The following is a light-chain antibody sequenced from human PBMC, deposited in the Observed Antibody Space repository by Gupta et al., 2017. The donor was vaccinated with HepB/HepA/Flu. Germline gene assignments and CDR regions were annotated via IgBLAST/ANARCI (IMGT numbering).Light chain of an antibody. CDR2: KDI. Sequence: SYELTQPPSVSVYPRQTARITCSGDALPKQYVYWYQQKPGQAPVMLIYKDIERPLGIPERFSGSSSGTTVTLTISGVRAEDEADYSCQSTDTSGSYPVFGGGTKLTVL. J-gene: IGLJ3*02. CDR1: ALPKQY. CDR3: QSTDTSGSYPV. V-gene: IGLV3-25*03.